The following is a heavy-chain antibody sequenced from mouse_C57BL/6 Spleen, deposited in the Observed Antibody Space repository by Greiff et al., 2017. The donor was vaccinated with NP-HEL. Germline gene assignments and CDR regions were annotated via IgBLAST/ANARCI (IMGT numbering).Heavy chain of an antibody. CDR3: TTSYYYGRPFAY. CDR1: GFNIKDDY. CDR2: IDPENGDT. Sequence: EVQLQESGAELVRPGASVKLSCTASGFNIKDDYMHWVKQRPEQGLAWIGWIDPENGDTEYASKFQGKATITADTSSNTAYLQLSSLTTEDAAFYYCTTSYYYGRPFAYWGQGTLVTVSA. D-gene: IGHD1-1*01. V-gene: IGHV14-4*01. J-gene: IGHJ3*01.